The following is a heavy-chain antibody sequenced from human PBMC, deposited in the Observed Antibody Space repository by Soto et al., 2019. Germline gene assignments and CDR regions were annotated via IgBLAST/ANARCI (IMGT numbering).Heavy chain of an antibody. D-gene: IGHD3-3*01. V-gene: IGHV1-18*04. Sequence: FTSSGISWVRQAPGQRLEWMGWISTHNGNTIYAQKFQGRVIMTMDTSTTTVYMELRSLRPDDTAVYLCAREGILGLFDAYDLRGQGTMVTVSS. J-gene: IGHJ3*01. CDR2: ISTHNGNT. CDR1: FTSSG. CDR3: AREGILGLFDAYDL.